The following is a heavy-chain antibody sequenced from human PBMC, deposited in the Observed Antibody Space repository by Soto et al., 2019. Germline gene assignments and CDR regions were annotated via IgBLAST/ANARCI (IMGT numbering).Heavy chain of an antibody. D-gene: IGHD3-10*01. V-gene: IGHV3-33*01. Sequence: QVHLVESGGGVVQPGGSLTLSCSVSDFAFRLHGIHWVRHTPGKGLEWVAMIWHDGTRKSFRDSVRGRFTISRDSAKNKVYLQMNNLRGDDSALYFCARDRSSSYSYAMDLWGQGTTVTVSS. CDR3: ARDRSSSYSYAMDL. J-gene: IGHJ6*02. CDR1: DFAFRLHG. CDR2: IWHDGTRK.